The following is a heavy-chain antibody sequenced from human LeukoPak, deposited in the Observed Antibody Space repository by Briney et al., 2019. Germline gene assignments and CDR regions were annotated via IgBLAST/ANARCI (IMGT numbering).Heavy chain of an antibody. D-gene: IGHD4-17*01. V-gene: IGHV3-21*01. CDR2: ISSSSSYI. CDR3: APTTVTTQAFDY. Sequence: PGGSLRLSCAASGFTFSSYSMNWVRQAPGKGPEWVSSISSSSSYIYYADSVKGRFTISRDNAKNSLYLQMNSLRAEDTAVYYCAPTTVTTQAFDYWGQGTLVTVAS. J-gene: IGHJ4*02. CDR1: GFTFSSYS.